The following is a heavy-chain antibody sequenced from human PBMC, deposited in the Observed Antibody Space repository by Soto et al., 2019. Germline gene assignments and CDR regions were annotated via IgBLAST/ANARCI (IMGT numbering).Heavy chain of an antibody. J-gene: IGHJ6*02. Sequence: ASVKVSCKASGYTFTSYGISWVRQAPGQGIEWMGWISAYNGNTNYAQKLQGRVTMTTDTSTSTAYMELRSLRSDDTAVYYCARDRVVVVPAAIARYYYYGIDVWGRGTTVTVSS. D-gene: IGHD2-2*02. CDR2: ISAYNGNT. CDR3: ARDRVVVVPAAIARYYYYGIDV. CDR1: GYTFTSYG. V-gene: IGHV1-18*01.